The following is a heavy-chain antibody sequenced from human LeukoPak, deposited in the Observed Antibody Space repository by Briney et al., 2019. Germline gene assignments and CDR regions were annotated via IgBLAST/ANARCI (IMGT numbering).Heavy chain of an antibody. Sequence: SETLSLTCTVSGGSISSSSFYWGCIRQPPGKGLEWIGSIYYSGSTYYNPSLKSRVIISVDTSKNQFSLKLSSVTAADTAVYYCASNFNYYDSSGYRYWGQGTLVTVSS. CDR1: GGSISSSSFY. CDR3: ASNFNYYDSSGYRY. J-gene: IGHJ4*02. D-gene: IGHD3-22*01. CDR2: IYYSGST. V-gene: IGHV4-39*07.